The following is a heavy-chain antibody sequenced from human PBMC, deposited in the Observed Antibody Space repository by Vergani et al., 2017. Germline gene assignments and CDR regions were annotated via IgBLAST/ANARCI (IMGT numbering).Heavy chain of an antibody. V-gene: IGHV2-26*01. CDR1: GFSLSNARMG. D-gene: IGHD1-7*01. Sequence: QVTLKESGPVLVKPTETLTLTFTVSGFSLSNARMGVSWIRQPPGKALEWLAHIFSNDDKSYSTSLKSRLTISKDTSKSQVVLTMTNMDPVDTATYYCARIQDNWNYYWFDPWGQGTLVTVSS. CDR2: IFSNDDK. J-gene: IGHJ5*02. CDR3: ARIQDNWNYYWFDP.